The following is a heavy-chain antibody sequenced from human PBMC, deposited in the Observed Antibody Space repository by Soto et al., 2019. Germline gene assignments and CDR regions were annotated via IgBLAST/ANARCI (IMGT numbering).Heavy chain of an antibody. CDR1: GYTFTSYG. CDR2: ISAYNGNT. J-gene: IGHJ4*02. D-gene: IGHD6-13*01. CDR3: ARQGPIANLHYYFDC. V-gene: IGHV1-18*01. Sequence: GASVKVSCKASGYTFTSYGISWVRQAPGQGLEWMGWISAYNGNTNYAQKLQGRVTMTTDTSTSTAYMELRSLRSDDTAVYYCARQGPIANLHYYFDCWGQGTLVTVSS.